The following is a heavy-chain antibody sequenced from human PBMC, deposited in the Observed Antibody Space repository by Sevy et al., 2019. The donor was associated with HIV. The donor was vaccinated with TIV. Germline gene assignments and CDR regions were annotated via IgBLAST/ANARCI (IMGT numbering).Heavy chain of an antibody. Sequence: GGSLRLSCAAYGFTFSIYGMHWVRQAPGKGLECVAVIWNDRSNKHYADSVKGRFTISRDNAKNTLYLQMNSLRVEDTAVYYCASLPNNYYDISGSSGDDAFDIWGQGTRVTVSS. D-gene: IGHD3-22*01. CDR2: IWNDRSNK. J-gene: IGHJ3*02. CDR1: GFTFSIYG. V-gene: IGHV3-33*01. CDR3: ASLPNNYYDISGSSGDDAFDI.